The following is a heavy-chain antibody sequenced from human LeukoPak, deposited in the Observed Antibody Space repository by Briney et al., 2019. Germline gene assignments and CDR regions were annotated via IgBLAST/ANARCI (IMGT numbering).Heavy chain of an antibody. CDR1: GGSISSYY. CDR3: ARTIVDAYYYYYGMDV. J-gene: IGHJ6*02. V-gene: IGHV4-4*07. Sequence: SETLSLTCTVSGGSISSYYWSWIRQPAGKGLEWIGRIYTSGSTNYNPSLKSRVTMSVDTSKNQFSLKLGSVTAADTAVYYCARTIVDAYYYYYGMDVWGQGTTVTVSS. CDR2: IYTSGST. D-gene: IGHD3-22*01.